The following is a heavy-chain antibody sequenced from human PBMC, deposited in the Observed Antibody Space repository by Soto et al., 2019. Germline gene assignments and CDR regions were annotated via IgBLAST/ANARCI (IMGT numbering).Heavy chain of an antibody. CDR2: ISPKSGGT. CDR1: GYTFIDYY. V-gene: IGHV1-2*02. D-gene: IGHD6-19*01. CDR3: ARPPGYISDWYYFDL. J-gene: IGHJ4*02. Sequence: QVQLVQSGAEVKKPGASVTVSCEASGYTFIDYYMHWVRQAPGHGFEGMGRISPKSGGTNYAQKFQGRVTMTWDTSLNTAYMELSSLMSEDTAVYYCARPPGYISDWYYFDLWGQGTLVTVSS.